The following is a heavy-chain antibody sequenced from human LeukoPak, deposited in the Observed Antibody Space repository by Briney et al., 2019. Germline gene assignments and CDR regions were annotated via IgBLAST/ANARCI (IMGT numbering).Heavy chain of an antibody. J-gene: IGHJ3*02. D-gene: IGHD3-10*01. CDR1: GFSFTNTW. CDR2: VKSKADDGTT. CDR3: ATEGGSGSYYGDDALDM. Sequence: TGGSLRLSCEASGFSFTNTWMSWVRQAPGKGLEWVGRVKSKADDGTTDYAAPVQGRFTISRDDSKNTLSLQMNSLKTEDTAVYYCATEGGSGSYYGDDALDMWGQGTMVTVSS. V-gene: IGHV3-15*01.